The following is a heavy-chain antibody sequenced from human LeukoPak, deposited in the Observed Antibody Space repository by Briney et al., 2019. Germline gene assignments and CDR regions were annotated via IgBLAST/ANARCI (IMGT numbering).Heavy chain of an antibody. Sequence: PSETLSLTCAVYGGSFSGYYWSWIRQPPGKGLEWIGEINHSGSTNYNPSLKSRVTISVDTSKNQFSLKLSSVTAADTAVYYCARIGYSSSDAFDIWGQGTMVTVSS. V-gene: IGHV4-34*01. CDR3: ARIGYSSSDAFDI. CDR1: GGSFSGYY. CDR2: INHSGST. D-gene: IGHD6-6*01. J-gene: IGHJ3*02.